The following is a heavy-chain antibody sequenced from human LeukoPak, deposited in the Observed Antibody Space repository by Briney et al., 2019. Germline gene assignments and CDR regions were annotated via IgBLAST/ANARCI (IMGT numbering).Heavy chain of an antibody. CDR3: ARDEGGSSCFDY. Sequence: GGSLRLSCAASGFTFSSYAMHWVRQAPGKGLEWVAVISCDGSSKYYADSVKGRFTISRDNSKNTLSLQMNSLRAEDTAVYYCARDEGGSSCFDYWGQGTLVTVSS. J-gene: IGHJ4*02. CDR1: GFTFSSYA. D-gene: IGHD6-13*01. CDR2: ISCDGSSK. V-gene: IGHV3-30-3*01.